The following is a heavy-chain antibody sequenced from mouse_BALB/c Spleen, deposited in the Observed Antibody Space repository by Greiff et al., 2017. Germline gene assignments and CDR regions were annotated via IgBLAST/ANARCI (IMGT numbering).Heavy chain of an antibody. D-gene: IGHD4-1*01. CDR1: GFTFSSFG. CDR3: ASSLTGTSWFAY. J-gene: IGHJ3*01. V-gene: IGHV5-17*02. Sequence: EVKVVESGGGLVQPGGSRKLSCAASGFTFSSFGMHWVRQAPEKGLEWVAYISSGSSTIYYADTVKGRFTISRDNPKNTLFLQMTSLRSEDTAMYYCASSLTGTSWFAYWGQGTLVTVSA. CDR2: ISSGSSTI.